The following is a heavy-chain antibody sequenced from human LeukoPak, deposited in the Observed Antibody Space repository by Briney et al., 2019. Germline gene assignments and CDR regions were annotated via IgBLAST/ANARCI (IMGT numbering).Heavy chain of an antibody. Sequence: GESLKISCKGSGYSFTRNWIGWVRQMPGKGLEWMGIIYPGDSDTRYSPSFQGQVTISADKSISTAYLQWSSLKASDTAMYYCARQVTTSWFDPWGQGTLVTVSS. CDR2: IYPGDSDT. J-gene: IGHJ5*02. V-gene: IGHV5-51*01. CDR1: GYSFTRNW. D-gene: IGHD4-17*01. CDR3: ARQVTTSWFDP.